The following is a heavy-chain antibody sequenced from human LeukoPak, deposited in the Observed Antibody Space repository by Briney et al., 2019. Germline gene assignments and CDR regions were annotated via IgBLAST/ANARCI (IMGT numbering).Heavy chain of an antibody. Sequence: ASVKVSCKASGYTLTNYNISWVRQAPGQGLEWMGWISVYNGNTNYAQKLQGRVTMTADTSTTTAYMELRSLRSDDTAVYYCARGYCSSATCRHFDYWGQGALVTVSS. CDR3: ARGYCSSATCRHFDY. D-gene: IGHD2-2*01. J-gene: IGHJ4*02. CDR1: GYTLTNYN. V-gene: IGHV1-18*01. CDR2: ISVYNGNT.